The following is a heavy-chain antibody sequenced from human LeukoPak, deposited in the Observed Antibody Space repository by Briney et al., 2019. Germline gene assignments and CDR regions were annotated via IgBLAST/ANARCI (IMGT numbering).Heavy chain of an antibody. CDR1: GYTFTSYY. V-gene: IGHV1-46*01. Sequence: GASAKVSCKASGYTFTSYYMHWVRQAPGQGLEWMGIINPSGGSTSYAQKFQGRVTMTRDTSTSTVYMELSSLRSEDTAVYYCARDGIVGATAHYFDYWGQGTLVTVSS. CDR2: INPSGGST. D-gene: IGHD1-26*01. J-gene: IGHJ4*02. CDR3: ARDGIVGATAHYFDY.